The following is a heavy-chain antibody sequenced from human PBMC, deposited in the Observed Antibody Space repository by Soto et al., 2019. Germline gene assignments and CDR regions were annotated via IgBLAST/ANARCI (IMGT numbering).Heavy chain of an antibody. CDR2: ISHTGTT. V-gene: IGHV4-4*02. CDR3: ARHIAVPRTRGFDF. CDR1: GGSISDNW. J-gene: IGHJ4*02. Sequence: QVQLQESGPGLVKPSGTLSLTCAVSGGSISDNWWSWVRQPPGKGLEWLGEISHTGTTHYNPSLWSRVTISIDKSKYQSSLNLSSVTAADTAVYYFARHIAVPRTRGFDFWGQGTLGTVFS. D-gene: IGHD6-19*01.